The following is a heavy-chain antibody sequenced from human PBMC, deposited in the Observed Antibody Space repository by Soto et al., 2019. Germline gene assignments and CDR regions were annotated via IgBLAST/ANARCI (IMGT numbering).Heavy chain of an antibody. CDR1: GGSISSSSYY. Sequence: PSETLSLTCTVSGGSISSSSYYWGWIRQPPGKGLEWIGSIYYSGSTYYNPSLKSRVTISVDTSKNQFSLKLSSVTAADTAVYYCARRTVTTGNWFDPWGQGTLVTVSS. V-gene: IGHV4-39*01. D-gene: IGHD4-4*01. J-gene: IGHJ5*02. CDR3: ARRTVTTGNWFDP. CDR2: IYYSGST.